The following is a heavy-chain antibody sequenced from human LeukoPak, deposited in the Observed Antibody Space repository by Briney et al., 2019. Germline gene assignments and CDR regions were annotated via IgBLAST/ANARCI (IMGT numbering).Heavy chain of an antibody. D-gene: IGHD2-21*02. V-gene: IGHV3-23*01. CDR1: GGTFSSYA. CDR2: ISGSGGST. J-gene: IGHJ4*02. CDR3: AKNPKRVTVYYFDY. Sequence: SCKASGGTFSSYAMSWVRQAPGKGLEWVSAISGSGGSTYYADSVKGRFTISRDNSKNTLYLQMNSLRAEDTAVYYCAKNPKRVTVYYFDYWGQGTLVTVSS.